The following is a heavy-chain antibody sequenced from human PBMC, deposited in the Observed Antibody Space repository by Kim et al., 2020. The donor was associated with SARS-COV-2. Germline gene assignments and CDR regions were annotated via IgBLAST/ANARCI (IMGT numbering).Heavy chain of an antibody. V-gene: IGHV7-4-1*02. J-gene: IGHJ4*02. D-gene: IGHD2-15*01. CDR3: ARAVVAATRGVDY. Sequence: YAQGFTGRFVFSLDTSVSTAYLQISSLKAEDTAVYYCARAVVAATRGVDYWGQGTLVTVSS.